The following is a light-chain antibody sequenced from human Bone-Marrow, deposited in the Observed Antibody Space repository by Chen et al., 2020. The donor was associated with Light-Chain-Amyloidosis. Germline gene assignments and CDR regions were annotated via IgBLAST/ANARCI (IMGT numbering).Light chain of an antibody. CDR2: GSS. CDR3: QQYGTSLLT. CDR1: QTISSNY. Sequence: EIVLTQSPGTLSLSPGEGANLSCRASQTISSNYLTWYQQKFGQAPRLLIYGSSSRATGITDRFTGSGSGTDFTLTINRLEPEDFAMYYCQQYGTSLLTFGGGTKVEIK. J-gene: IGKJ4*01. V-gene: IGKV3-20*01.